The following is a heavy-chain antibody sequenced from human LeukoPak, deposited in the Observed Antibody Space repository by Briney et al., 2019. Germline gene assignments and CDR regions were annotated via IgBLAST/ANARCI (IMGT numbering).Heavy chain of an antibody. D-gene: IGHD2-21*01. CDR3: ARLNPPAIRGAFDI. Sequence: SETLSLTCTVSGGSISSYFWSWIRQPAGKGLEWIGRINTIENTNYNPSLKSRVTISIDTSNNQFSLKLNSVTAADTAVYYCARLNPPAIRGAFDIWGQGTMVTVSS. J-gene: IGHJ3*02. V-gene: IGHV4-4*07. CDR1: GGSISSYF. CDR2: INTIENT.